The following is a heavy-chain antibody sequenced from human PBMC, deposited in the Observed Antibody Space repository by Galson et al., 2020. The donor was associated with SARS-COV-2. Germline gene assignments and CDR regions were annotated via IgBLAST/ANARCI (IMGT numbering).Heavy chain of an antibody. CDR3: ALTWITGTSIITFGY. CDR2: IDWDGDK. V-gene: IGHV2-70*11. CDR1: GFSLSTSGLC. J-gene: IGHJ4*02. Sequence: SGPTLVQHTQPLTLTCNFSGFSLSTSGLCVSWIRQPPGEALEWLARIDWDGDKHYNTSLKTRLTISKDTSKNQVVLTMANVDPVDTATYYCALTWITGTSIITFGYWGQGTLVTFS. D-gene: IGHD1-1*01.